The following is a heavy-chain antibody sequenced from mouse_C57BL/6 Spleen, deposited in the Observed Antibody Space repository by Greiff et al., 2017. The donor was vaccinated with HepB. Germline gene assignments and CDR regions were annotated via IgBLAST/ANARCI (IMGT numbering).Heavy chain of an antibody. D-gene: IGHD1-1*01. J-gene: IGHJ4*01. V-gene: IGHV2-2*01. CDR1: GFSLTSYG. CDR3: ASHYGSSYVYDMDY. Sequence: VQVVESGPGLVQPSQSLSITCTVSGFSLTSYGVHWVRQSPGKGLEWLGVIWSGGSTDYNAAFISRLSISKDNSKSQVFFKMNRLQADDTAIYYGASHYGSSYVYDMDYWGQGTSVTVSS. CDR2: IWSGGST.